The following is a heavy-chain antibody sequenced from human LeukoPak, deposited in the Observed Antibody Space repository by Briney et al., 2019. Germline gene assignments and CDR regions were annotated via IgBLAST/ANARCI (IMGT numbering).Heavy chain of an antibody. CDR2: INPNGGST. Sequence: ASVKVSCTASGDTFTSYSMHWVRQAPGQGLEWMEIINPNGGSTTYAQKFQGRVTMTRDTSTTTVYMELSSLRSEDTAIYYCARESSTSSLVYYYGMDVWGQGTTVTVSS. V-gene: IGHV1-46*01. D-gene: IGHD6-6*01. CDR3: ARESSTSSLVYYYGMDV. CDR1: GDTFTSYS. J-gene: IGHJ6*02.